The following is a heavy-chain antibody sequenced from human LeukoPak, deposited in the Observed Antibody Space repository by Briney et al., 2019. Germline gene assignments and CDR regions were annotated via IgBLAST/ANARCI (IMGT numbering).Heavy chain of an antibody. J-gene: IGHJ4*02. V-gene: IGHV1-2*02. D-gene: IGHD3-22*01. Sequence: ASVKVSCKASGYTFTGYYMHWMRQAPGQGLEWMGWINPNSGGTNYAQKFQGRVTMTRDTSISTAYMELSRLRSDDTAVYYCARDYYDSSGYYARYFVYFDYWGQGTLVTVSS. CDR3: ARDYYDSSGYYARYFVYFDY. CDR1: GYTFTGYY. CDR2: INPNSGGT.